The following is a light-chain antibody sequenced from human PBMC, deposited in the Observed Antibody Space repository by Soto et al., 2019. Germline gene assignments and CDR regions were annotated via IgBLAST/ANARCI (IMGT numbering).Light chain of an antibody. Sequence: QSVLTQPASVSGSPGQSITISCTGTSRDIGGYNSVCWHQQHPGKAPKLIIYEVSNRPSGISDRFSASKSGNTASLTISGLQADDEADYYCSSFTTTNTWVFGGGTKVTVL. V-gene: IGLV2-14*01. J-gene: IGLJ3*02. CDR1: SRDIGGYNS. CDR2: EVS. CDR3: SSFTTTNTWV.